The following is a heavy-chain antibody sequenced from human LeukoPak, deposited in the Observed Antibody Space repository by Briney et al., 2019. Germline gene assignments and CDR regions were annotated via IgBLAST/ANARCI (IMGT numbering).Heavy chain of an antibody. CDR2: IHYSGST. J-gene: IGHJ3*02. Sequence: SETLSLTCTVSGGSISSYYWSWIRQSPGKGLEWIGHIHYSGSTNYNFSLESRVTMSMDASKSQISLKLSSVTAADTAVYYCARDSPFEWAVFGDSFDIWGQGTVVTVSS. D-gene: IGHD3-3*01. CDR1: GGSISSYY. V-gene: IGHV4-59*01. CDR3: ARDSPFEWAVFGDSFDI.